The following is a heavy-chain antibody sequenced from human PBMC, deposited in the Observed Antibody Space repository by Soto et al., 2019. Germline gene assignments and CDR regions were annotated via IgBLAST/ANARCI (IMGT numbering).Heavy chain of an antibody. V-gene: IGHV4-4*07. J-gene: IGHJ4*02. CDR2: IYTSGST. Sequence: SETLSLTCTVSGGSMRNYYWSWIRQPAGKGLEWIGRIYTSGSTNYNPSLKSRVTMSVDTSKNQFSLKLSSVTAADTAVYYCARDRRPGDIVVVPAASNFDYWGQGTLVTVSS. CDR1: GGSMRNYY. CDR3: ARDRRPGDIVVVPAASNFDY. D-gene: IGHD2-2*01.